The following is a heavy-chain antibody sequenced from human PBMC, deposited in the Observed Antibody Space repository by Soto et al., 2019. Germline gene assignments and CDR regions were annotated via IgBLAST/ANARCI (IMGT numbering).Heavy chain of an antibody. Sequence: QVQLQESGPGLVKPSQTLSLTCIVPGGSISSGGYYWSWIRQHPGKGLEWIGYIYNSGSTYYNPSLKTRVTISVDTSQNQFSLKLTSVTAADTAVYYCARDGAGHYYATSGYYVSGAFDIWGQGTMVTASS. CDR2: IYNSGST. CDR1: GGSISSGGYY. D-gene: IGHD3-22*01. CDR3: ARDGAGHYYATSGYYVSGAFDI. V-gene: IGHV4-31*03. J-gene: IGHJ3*02.